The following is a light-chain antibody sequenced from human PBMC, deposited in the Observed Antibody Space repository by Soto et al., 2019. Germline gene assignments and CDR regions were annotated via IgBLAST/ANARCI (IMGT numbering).Light chain of an antibody. J-gene: IGLJ1*01. Sequence: QTVVTQEPSLTVSPGGTVTLTCASSTGAVTSDSYPSWFQQKPGQAPRALIYTISNKHSWTPARFSGSLLGGKAALTLSDVDPEDEAAYFCLLSYNGDHVFGPGTKLTVL. V-gene: IGLV7-43*01. CDR2: TIS. CDR3: LLSYNGDHV. CDR1: TGAVTSDSY.